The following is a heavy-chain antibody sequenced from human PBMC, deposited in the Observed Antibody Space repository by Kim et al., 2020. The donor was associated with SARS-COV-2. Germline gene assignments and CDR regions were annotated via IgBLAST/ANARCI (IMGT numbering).Heavy chain of an antibody. D-gene: IGHD3-9*01. Sequence: GGSLRLSCAASGFTFSSYAMSWVRQAPGKGLEWVSVISGSGGSTYNADSVKGRFSISRDNSKNTLYLQMNSLRAEDTAVYYCAKDSSYDILTGNGYFDYWGQGTLVTVSS. CDR2: ISGSGGST. CDR1: GFTFSSYA. CDR3: AKDSSYDILTGNGYFDY. V-gene: IGHV3-23*01. J-gene: IGHJ4*02.